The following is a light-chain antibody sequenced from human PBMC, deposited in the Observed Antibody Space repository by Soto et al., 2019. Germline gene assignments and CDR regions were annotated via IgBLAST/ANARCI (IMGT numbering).Light chain of an antibody. V-gene: IGLV1-44*01. CDR2: NNN. Sequence: QSVLTQPPSASGTPGQRVTISCSGSSSNIGSNAVNWYQQFPGRAPKVLIYNNNERPSGVPDRFSGSKSGTSASLAISGLQSEDEADYYCATWDDGLNGWVFGGGTQLTVL. J-gene: IGLJ3*02. CDR3: ATWDDGLNGWV. CDR1: SSNIGSNA.